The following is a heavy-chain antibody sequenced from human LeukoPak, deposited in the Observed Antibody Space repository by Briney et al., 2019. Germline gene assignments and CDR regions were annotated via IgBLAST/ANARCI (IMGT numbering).Heavy chain of an antibody. CDR3: ASEDCSGGSCPSGAFDI. J-gene: IGHJ3*02. CDR1: GGSISGSSYY. Sequence: SETLSLTCTVSGGSISGSSYYWGWIRQPPGKGLEWIGSIYYSGSTYYNPSLKSRVTISVDTSKNQFSLKLSSVTAADTAVYYCASEDCSGGSCPSGAFDIWGQGTMVTVSS. V-gene: IGHV4-39*07. D-gene: IGHD2-15*01. CDR2: IYYSGST.